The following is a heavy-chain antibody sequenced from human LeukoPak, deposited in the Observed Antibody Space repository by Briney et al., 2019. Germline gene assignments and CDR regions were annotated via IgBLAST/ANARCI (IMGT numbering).Heavy chain of an antibody. Sequence: PSETLSLTCTVSGGSISSYYWSWIRQPAGKGLEWIGRIYTSGSTNYNPSLKSRVTMSVDTSKNQFSLKLNSVTAADTAVYYCARDVIVTVMAGFDYWGQGTLVTVSS. J-gene: IGHJ4*02. D-gene: IGHD6-19*01. CDR2: IYTSGST. CDR3: ARDVIVTVMAGFDY. V-gene: IGHV4-4*07. CDR1: GGSISSYY.